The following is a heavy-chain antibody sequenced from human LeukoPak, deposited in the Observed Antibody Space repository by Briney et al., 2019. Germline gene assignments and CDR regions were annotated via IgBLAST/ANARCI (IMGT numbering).Heavy chain of an antibody. CDR2: IKQDGSEK. V-gene: IGHV3-7*01. D-gene: IGHD3-22*01. Sequence: GSLRLSCAASGFTFSSYWMSWVRQAPGKGLEWVANIKQDGSEKYYVDSVKGRFTISRDNAKNSLYLQMNSLRAEDTAVYYCARHRGWLLPTAYYGMDVWGXGTTVTVSS. J-gene: IGHJ6*02. CDR3: ARHRGWLLPTAYYGMDV. CDR1: GFTFSSYW.